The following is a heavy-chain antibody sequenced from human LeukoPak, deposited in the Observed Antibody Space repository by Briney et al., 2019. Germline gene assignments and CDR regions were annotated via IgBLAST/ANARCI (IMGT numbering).Heavy chain of an antibody. V-gene: IGHV1-24*01. CDR1: GYTLTELS. CDR2: FDPEDGET. CDR3: ATDLGYYDSSGYYYKWFDP. Sequence: ASVKVSCKVSGYTLTELSMHWVRQAPGKGLEWMGGFDPEDGETIYAQKFQGRVTMTEDTSTDTAYMELSSLRSEDTAVYYCATDLGYYDSSGYYYKWFDPWGQGTLVTASS. J-gene: IGHJ5*02. D-gene: IGHD3-22*01.